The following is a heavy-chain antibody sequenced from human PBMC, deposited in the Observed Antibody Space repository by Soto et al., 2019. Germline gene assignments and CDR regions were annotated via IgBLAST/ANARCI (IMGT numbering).Heavy chain of an antibody. CDR1: EFTFSSYA. Sequence: EVQLLESGGGLVQPGGSLRLSCAASEFTFSSYAMSWVRQSSGKGLEWVSGISGSGGSTYYAASVKGRFTISRDNSKNMLYLQMTSLRAEDTAVYYCATTSQGALYYYGIDVWGQGTTVTVS. CDR3: ATTSQGALYYYGIDV. D-gene: IGHD1-1*01. V-gene: IGHV3-23*01. J-gene: IGHJ6*02. CDR2: ISGSGGST.